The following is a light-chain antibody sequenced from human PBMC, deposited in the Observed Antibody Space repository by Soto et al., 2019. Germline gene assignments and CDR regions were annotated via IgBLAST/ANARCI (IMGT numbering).Light chain of an antibody. CDR1: QSVSSDF. CDR3: QQYYSTPNT. J-gene: IGKJ4*01. Sequence: EIVLTQSPGTLSLSPGERATLSCRASQSVSSDFLAWYQQKPGQAPRLLIYAASSRASGIPDRFSGSGSETEFTLTISRLEPEDFAVYYCQQYYSTPNTFGGGTKVEIK. V-gene: IGKV3-20*01. CDR2: AAS.